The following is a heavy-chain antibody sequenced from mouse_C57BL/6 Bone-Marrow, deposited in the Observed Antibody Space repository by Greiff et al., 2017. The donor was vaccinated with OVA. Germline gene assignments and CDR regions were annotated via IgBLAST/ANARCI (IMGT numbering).Heavy chain of an antibody. CDR2: INPNNGGT. CDR3: AVYSNPRFDY. Sequence: VQLQQSGPELVKPGASVKISCKASGYTFTDYYMNWVKQSHGKSLEWIGDINPNNGGTSYNQKFKGKATLTVDKSSSTAYMELRSLTSEDSAVYYCAVYSNPRFDYWGQGTTLTVSS. D-gene: IGHD2-5*01. CDR1: GYTFTDYY. V-gene: IGHV1-26*01. J-gene: IGHJ2*01.